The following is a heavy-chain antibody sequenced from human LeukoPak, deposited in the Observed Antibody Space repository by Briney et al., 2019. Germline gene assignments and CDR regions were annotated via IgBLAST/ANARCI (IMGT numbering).Heavy chain of an antibody. D-gene: IGHD3-3*01. CDR3: ARGYYDFWSGYSAYYYYMDV. CDR1: GYSFTSYW. V-gene: IGHV5-51*01. CDR2: IFPGESDT. J-gene: IGHJ6*03. Sequence: GESLKISCQGSGYSFTSYWIGWVRQMPGKGLEWMGIIFPGESDTRYSPSFQGQVTISADKSITTAYLQWSSLKASDTAMYYCARGYYDFWSGYSAYYYYMDVWGKGTTVTVSS.